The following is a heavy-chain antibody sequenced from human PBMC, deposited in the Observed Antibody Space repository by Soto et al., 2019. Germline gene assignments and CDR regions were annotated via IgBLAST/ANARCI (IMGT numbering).Heavy chain of an antibody. CDR1: AFTFNNYA. J-gene: IGHJ4*02. CDR3: TKRRYSDSSGVFYDY. CDR2: IGGSGRTT. D-gene: IGHD3-22*01. Sequence: EVQLLESGGGLVQPGGSLSLSCAASAFTFNNYAMSWVRQAPGKGLEWVSGIGGSGRTTYYADSVKGRFTISRDNSHNTLFLQMDSLRSADTAVYYCTKRRYSDSSGVFYDYWGEGTLVSVSS. V-gene: IGHV3-23*01.